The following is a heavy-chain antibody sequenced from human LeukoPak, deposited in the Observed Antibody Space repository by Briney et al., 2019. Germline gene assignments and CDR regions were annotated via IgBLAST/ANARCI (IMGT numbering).Heavy chain of an antibody. Sequence: TGGSLRLSCAASGFTFSSYAMSWVRQAPGKGLEWVSAISGSGGSTYYADSVKGRFTISRDNSKNTLYLQMNSLRAEDTAVYYCAKDLETITMIVVVITDAFDIWGQGTMVTVSS. CDR3: AKDLETITMIVVVITDAFDI. CDR2: ISGSGGST. V-gene: IGHV3-23*01. J-gene: IGHJ3*02. D-gene: IGHD3-22*01. CDR1: GFTFSSYA.